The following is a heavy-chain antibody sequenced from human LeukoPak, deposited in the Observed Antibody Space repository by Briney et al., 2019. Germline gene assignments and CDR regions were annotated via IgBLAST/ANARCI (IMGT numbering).Heavy chain of an antibody. CDR3: AKDRDHGFNSGNY. CDR1: GFTFSTYA. Sequence: GGSLRLSCAASGFTFSTYAMSWVRQAPGKGLEWVSGISSGGDDTYYADSVKRRFTMSRDNSKNPLHLHMNSLRAEDTAVYYCAKDRDHGFNSGNYWGQGTLVTVSS. V-gene: IGHV3-23*01. J-gene: IGHJ4*02. CDR2: ISSGGDDT. D-gene: IGHD4-23*01.